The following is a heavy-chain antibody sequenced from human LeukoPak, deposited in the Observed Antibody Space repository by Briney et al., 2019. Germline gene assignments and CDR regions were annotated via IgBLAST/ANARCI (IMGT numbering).Heavy chain of an antibody. CDR1: GFTFSSYW. CDR3: AKEGIAVAGTIGWFDP. V-gene: IGHV3-23*01. J-gene: IGHJ5*02. Sequence: GGSLRLSCAASGFTFSSYWMSWVRQAPGKGLEWVSAISGSGGSTYYADSVKGRFTISRDNSKNTLYLQMNSLRAEDTAVYYCAKEGIAVAGTIGWFDPWGQGTLVTVSS. D-gene: IGHD6-19*01. CDR2: ISGSGGST.